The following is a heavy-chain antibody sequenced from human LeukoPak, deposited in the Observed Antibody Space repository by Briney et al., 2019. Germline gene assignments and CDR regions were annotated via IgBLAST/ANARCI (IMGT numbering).Heavy chain of an antibody. D-gene: IGHD2-21*02. CDR3: AKSPTHLSRLRFDY. J-gene: IGHJ4*02. Sequence: SETLSLTCTVSGGSISSYYWSWIRQPPGKGLEWIGYIYYSGSTNYNPSLKSRVTISVDTSKNQFSLKLSSVTAADTAVYYRAKSPTHLSRLRFDYWGQGTLVTVSS. CDR2: IYYSGST. V-gene: IGHV4-59*12. CDR1: GGSISSYY.